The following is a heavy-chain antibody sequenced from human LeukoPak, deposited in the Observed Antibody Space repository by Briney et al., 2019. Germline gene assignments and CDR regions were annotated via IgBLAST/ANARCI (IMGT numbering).Heavy chain of an antibody. Sequence: APVEVSCKGSGYTLSSHWISWGRHAPGKRVEWMGWISAYNGNTNYAQKLQGRVTMTTDTSTSTAYMELRSLRSDDTAVYYCARVYSSSSGGDYWGQGALVTVSS. V-gene: IGHV1-18*01. D-gene: IGHD6-6*01. CDR1: GYTLSSHW. CDR2: ISAYNGNT. J-gene: IGHJ4*02. CDR3: ARVYSSSSGGDY.